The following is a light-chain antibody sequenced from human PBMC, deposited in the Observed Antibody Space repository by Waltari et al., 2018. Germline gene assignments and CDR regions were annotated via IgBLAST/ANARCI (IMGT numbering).Light chain of an antibody. Sequence: YELTLPPSVAASPGQTARPPCFGDTLPKHYAYWYQQKPGQAPVLVIYKDSERPSGIPERFSGSSSGTTVTLTISGVQAEDEADYYCQSADNSGTYVLFGGGTKVTVL. CDR2: KDS. V-gene: IGLV3-25*03. CDR1: TLPKHY. J-gene: IGLJ3*02. CDR3: QSADNSGTYVL.